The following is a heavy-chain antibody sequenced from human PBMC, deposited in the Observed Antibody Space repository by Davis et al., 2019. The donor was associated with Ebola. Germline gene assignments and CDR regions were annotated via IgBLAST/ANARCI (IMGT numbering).Heavy chain of an antibody. CDR2: INPNTGGT. J-gene: IGHJ4*02. D-gene: IGHD6-25*01. CDR1: GYSFTTYY. Sequence: ASVKVSCKASGYSFTTYYMHWVRRAPGQGLEWVGRINPNTGGTSNAQKFQGRVTLTRYTSLTTVYMELTSLRSDDTAVYFCARSFWYDSGATSDWGQGTLVTVSS. CDR3: ARSFWYDSGATSD. V-gene: IGHV1-2*06.